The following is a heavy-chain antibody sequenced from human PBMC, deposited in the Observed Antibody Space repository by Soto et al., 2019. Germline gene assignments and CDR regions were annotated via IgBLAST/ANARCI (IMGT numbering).Heavy chain of an antibody. CDR2: IYYSGST. CDR3: ARHGAPAAYGMDV. V-gene: IGHV4-59*08. Sequence: QVQLQESGPGLVKPSETLSLTCTVSGGSFSGFYWGWIRQPPGKGLEWIAYIYYSGSTSYNPSLKSRVTVSLDTSKNQFSLELSSVTAADTAVYYCARHGAPAAYGMDVWGLGTTVTVSS. D-gene: IGHD3-16*01. J-gene: IGHJ6*02. CDR1: GGSFSGFY.